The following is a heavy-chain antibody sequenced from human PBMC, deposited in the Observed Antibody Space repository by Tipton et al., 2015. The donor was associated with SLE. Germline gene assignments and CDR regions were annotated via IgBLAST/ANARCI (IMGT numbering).Heavy chain of an antibody. CDR2: INSDGSST. V-gene: IGHV3-74*01. D-gene: IGHD6-13*01. Sequence: AVSGFTFSSYWMYWVRQAPGKGLVWVSRINSDGSSTGYADSVKGRFTISRDNAKNTLYLQMNSLRAEDTAVYYCARDRRTIAALPWGDVRGQGTTVTVSS. J-gene: IGHJ6*02. CDR1: GFTFSSYW. CDR3: ARDRRTIAALPWGDV.